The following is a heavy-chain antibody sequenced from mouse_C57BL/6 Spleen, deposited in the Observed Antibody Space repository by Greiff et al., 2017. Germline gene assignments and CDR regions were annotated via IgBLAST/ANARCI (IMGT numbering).Heavy chain of an antibody. D-gene: IGHD4-1*01. CDR3: ARDWYWYFDV. V-gene: IGHV5-17*01. Sequence: EVQLQESGGGLVKPGGSLKLSCAASGFTFSDYGMHWVRQAPEKGLEWVAYISSGSSTIYYADTVKGRFTISRDNAKNTLFLQMTSLRSEDTAMYYCARDWYWYFDVWGTGTTATVSS. CDR1: GFTFSDYG. J-gene: IGHJ1*03. CDR2: ISSGSSTI.